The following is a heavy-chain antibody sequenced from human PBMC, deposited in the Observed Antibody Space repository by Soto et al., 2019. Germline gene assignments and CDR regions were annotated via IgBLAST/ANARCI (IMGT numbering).Heavy chain of an antibody. CDR1: GFTFSSYG. V-gene: IGHV3-30*18. CDR2: ISYDGSNK. D-gene: IGHD1-26*01. CDR3: AKGGVGATVDY. J-gene: IGHJ4*02. Sequence: QVQLVESGGGVVQPGRSLRLSCAASGFTFSSYGMHWVRQAPDKGLEWVAVISYDGSNKYYADSVKGRFTISRDNSKNTLYLQMNSLRAEDTAVDYCAKGGVGATVDYWGQGTLVTVSS.